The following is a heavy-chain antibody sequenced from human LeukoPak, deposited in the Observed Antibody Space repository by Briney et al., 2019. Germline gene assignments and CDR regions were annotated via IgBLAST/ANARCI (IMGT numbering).Heavy chain of an antibody. D-gene: IGHD2-2*01. J-gene: IGHJ6*03. Sequence: PSETLSLTCTVSGGSISSSSYYWGWIRQPPGKGLEWTGSIYYSGSTYYNPSLKSRVTISVDTSKNQFSLKLSSVTAADTAVYYCARPYQPRVTYYYYYYMDVWGKGTTVTVSS. CDR3: ARPYQPRVTYYYYYYMDV. CDR1: GGSISSSSYY. CDR2: IYYSGST. V-gene: IGHV4-39*01.